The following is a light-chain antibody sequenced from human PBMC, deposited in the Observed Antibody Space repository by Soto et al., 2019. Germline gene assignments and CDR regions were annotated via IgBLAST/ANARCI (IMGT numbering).Light chain of an antibody. Sequence: QSVLTQPASVSGSPGQSITISCTGTTSDVGGYNYVSWYQQHPGKVPKLLIHEVSNRPSGVSNRFSGSKSGNTASLTISGLQAEAEADYYCRSKTSSISYVFGNGTKLT. CDR3: RSKTSSISYV. CDR2: EVS. CDR1: TSDVGGYNY. V-gene: IGLV2-14*01. J-gene: IGLJ1*01.